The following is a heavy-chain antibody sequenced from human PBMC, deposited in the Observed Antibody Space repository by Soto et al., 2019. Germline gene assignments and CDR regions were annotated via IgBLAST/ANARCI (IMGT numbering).Heavy chain of an antibody. CDR3: VACDYGDYLRY. CDR1: GGSFSGYY. CDR2: INHSGST. Sequence: QVQLQQWGAGLLKPSETLSLTCAVYGGSFSGYYWSWVRQSPRKGLEWIGEINHSGSTNYNPSLESRLTIAVDTSKNQFSLKLSSVTAAVTSLYYCVACDYGDYLRYWGQGTLVTVSS. V-gene: IGHV4-34*01. D-gene: IGHD4-17*01. J-gene: IGHJ4*02.